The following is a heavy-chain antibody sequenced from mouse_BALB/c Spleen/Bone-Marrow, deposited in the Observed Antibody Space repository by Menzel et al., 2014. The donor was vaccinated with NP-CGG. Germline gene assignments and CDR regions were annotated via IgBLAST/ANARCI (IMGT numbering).Heavy chain of an antibody. J-gene: IGHJ2*01. CDR3: ARRYYGSTFDY. D-gene: IGHD1-1*01. CDR1: GYTFTSYT. CDR2: INPSSGYT. Sequence: VMLVESGAELARPGASVKMSCKASGYTFTSYTMHWVKQRPGQGLEWIGYINPSSGYTNYNQKFKDKATLTADKSSSTAYMQLSSLTSEDSAAYYCARRYYGSTFDYWGQGTTLTVSS. V-gene: IGHV1-4*01.